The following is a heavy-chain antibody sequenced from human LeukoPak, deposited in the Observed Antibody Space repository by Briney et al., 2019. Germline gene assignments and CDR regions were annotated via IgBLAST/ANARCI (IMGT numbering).Heavy chain of an antibody. D-gene: IGHD6-13*01. Sequence: ASVKVSCKASGYTFTGYYMHWVRQAPGQGLAWMGWINPNSGGTNYAQKFQGRVTMTRDTSISTAYMELSRLRSDDTAVYYCARARGYSSSWTDYWGQGTLVTVSS. J-gene: IGHJ4*02. CDR3: ARARGYSSSWTDY. CDR2: INPNSGGT. CDR1: GYTFTGYY. V-gene: IGHV1-2*02.